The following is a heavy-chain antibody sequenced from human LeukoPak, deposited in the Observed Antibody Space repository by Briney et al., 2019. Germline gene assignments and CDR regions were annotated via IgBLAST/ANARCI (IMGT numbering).Heavy chain of an antibody. CDR2: IIPILGIA. CDR3: ARGLDLRFLEWLVAFDI. J-gene: IGHJ3*02. V-gene: IGHV1-69*02. D-gene: IGHD3-3*01. Sequence: SVKVSCKASGGTFSSYTISWVRQAPGQGLEWMGRIIPILGIANYAQKFQGRVTITADKSTSTAYMELSSLRSEDTAVYYYARGLDLRFLEWLVAFDIWGQGTMVTVSS. CDR1: GGTFSSYT.